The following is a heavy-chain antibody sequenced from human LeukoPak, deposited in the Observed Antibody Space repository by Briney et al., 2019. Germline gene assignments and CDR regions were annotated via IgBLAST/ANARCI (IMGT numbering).Heavy chain of an antibody. CDR1: GGSISSSDYY. CDR2: IYYSGST. D-gene: IGHD3-10*01. J-gene: IGHJ4*02. V-gene: IGHV4-30-4*01. Sequence: SQTLSLTCTVSGGSISSSDYYWSWIRQPPGKGLECIGYIYYSGSTYYNPSLKSRVTISVDTSKYQFSLNLRSVTAADTAAYYCARGGSGSYLKYWGQGTLVTVSS. CDR3: ARGGSGSYLKY.